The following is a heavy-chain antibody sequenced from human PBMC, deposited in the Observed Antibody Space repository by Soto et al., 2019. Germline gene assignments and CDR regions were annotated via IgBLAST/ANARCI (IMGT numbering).Heavy chain of an antibody. CDR3: AREVGSLHWSHP. V-gene: IGHV3-48*02. CDR1: GFTFSSYS. D-gene: IGHD1-26*01. CDR2: ISSSSSTI. J-gene: IGHJ5*02. Sequence: EVQLVESGGGLVQPGGSLRLSCAASGFTFSSYSMNWVRQAPGKGLEWVSYISSSSSTIYYADSVKGRFTISRDNAKNSLYRQMNSLRDGDPAVYYCAREVGSLHWSHPWGQGTLVTLSS.